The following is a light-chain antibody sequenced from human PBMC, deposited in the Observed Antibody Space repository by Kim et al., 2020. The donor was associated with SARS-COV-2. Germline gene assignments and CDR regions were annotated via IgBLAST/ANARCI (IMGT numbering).Light chain of an antibody. CDR3: QQYDNLPLT. V-gene: IGKV1-33*01. J-gene: IGKJ4*01. CDR2: DAS. CDR1: QDISNY. Sequence: DIQMTQSPSSMSASVGARVTITCQASQDISNYLKWYQQKPGKAPKLLIYDASNLETGVPSRFSGSGSGTDFTFTISSLQPEDIATYYCQQYDNLPLTFGGGTKVDIK.